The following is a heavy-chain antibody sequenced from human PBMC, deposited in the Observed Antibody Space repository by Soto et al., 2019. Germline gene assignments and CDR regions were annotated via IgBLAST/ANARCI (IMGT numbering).Heavy chain of an antibody. Sequence: PSETLSLTCTVSGGSISSYYWSWIRQPPGRGLEWIGYIYYSGSTNYNPSLKSRVTISVDTSKNQFSLKLSSVTAADTAVYYCGRDWSSNSWSAPIFEYWAQGPLATVPS. CDR2: IYYSGST. V-gene: IGHV4-59*01. CDR1: GGSISSYY. D-gene: IGHD6-13*01. J-gene: IGHJ4*02. CDR3: GRDWSSNSWSAPIFEY.